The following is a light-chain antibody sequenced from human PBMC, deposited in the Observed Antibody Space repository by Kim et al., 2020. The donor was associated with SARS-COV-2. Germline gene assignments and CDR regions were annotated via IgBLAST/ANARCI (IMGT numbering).Light chain of an antibody. J-gene: IGLJ2*01. CDR3: SSYTSSSTVV. CDR2: DVS. CDR1: SSDVGGYNY. V-gene: IGLV2-14*03. Sequence: QSALTQPASVSGSPGQSITISCTGTSSDVGGYNYVSWYQQHPGKAPKLMIYDVSNRPSGVSNRFSDSKSGNTASLTISGLQAEDEADYYCSSYTSSSTVVFGGGTQLTVL.